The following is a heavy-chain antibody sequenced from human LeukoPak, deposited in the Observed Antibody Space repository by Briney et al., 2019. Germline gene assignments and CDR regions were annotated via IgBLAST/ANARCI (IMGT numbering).Heavy chain of an antibody. CDR1: GYTLSTYG. Sequence: ASVKVSCKAPGYTLSTYGINWVRQAPGQGLEWMGCISAYNGRTTYAQNLQGRVTMTTDTSTSTAYMEVRSLTSDDTAVYYCARDGYATGEAHYGLDVWGQGTTVTVSS. CDR3: ARDGYATGEAHYGLDV. J-gene: IGHJ6*02. CDR2: ISAYNGRT. D-gene: IGHD7-27*01. V-gene: IGHV1-18*01.